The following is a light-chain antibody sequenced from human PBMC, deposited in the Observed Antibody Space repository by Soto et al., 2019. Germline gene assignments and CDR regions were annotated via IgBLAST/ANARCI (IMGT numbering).Light chain of an antibody. CDR1: QSVGSTY. CDR2: GAS. Sequence: EVVLTQSPGTLSLSPGNRATLSCGASQSVGSTYVAWYQQKPGQAPRLLIYGASSRATGIPDRFSGSGSGTDFTLTISRLEPEDFAVYYCQQYTKSPWTFGQGTKVEMK. V-gene: IGKV3-20*01. CDR3: QQYTKSPWT. J-gene: IGKJ1*01.